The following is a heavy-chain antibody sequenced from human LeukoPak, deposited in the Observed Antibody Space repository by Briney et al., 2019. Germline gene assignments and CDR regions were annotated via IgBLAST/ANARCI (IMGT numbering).Heavy chain of an antibody. V-gene: IGHV4-39*07. Sequence: PSETLSLTCTVSGGSISSSSYYWGWIRQPPGKGLEWIGXIYYXGSTXXNPXXKSRVTISVDTSKNQFSLKLSSVTAADTAVYYCAXXXIAAAPNXFDPWGQGTLVTVSS. D-gene: IGHD6-13*01. CDR3: AXXXIAAAPNXFDP. CDR2: IYYXGST. J-gene: IGHJ5*02. CDR1: GGSISSSSYY.